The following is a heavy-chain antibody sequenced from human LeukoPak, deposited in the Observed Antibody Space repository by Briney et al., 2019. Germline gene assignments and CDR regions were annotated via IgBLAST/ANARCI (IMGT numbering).Heavy chain of an antibody. CDR1: GGSFSGYY. V-gene: IGHV4-34*01. Sequence: PSETLSLTCAVYGGSFSGYYWSWIRQPPGKGLEWIGEINHSGSTNYNPSLKSRVTISVDTSKNQFSLKLGSVTAADTAVYYCARGHYYDSSGYHLDYWGQGTLVTVSS. J-gene: IGHJ4*02. D-gene: IGHD3-22*01. CDR3: ARGHYYDSSGYHLDY. CDR2: INHSGST.